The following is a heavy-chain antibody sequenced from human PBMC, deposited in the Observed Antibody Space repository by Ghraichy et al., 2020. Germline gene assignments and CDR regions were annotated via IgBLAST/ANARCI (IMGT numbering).Heavy chain of an antibody. CDR1: GGSISSGDYS. CDR3: ARTLGGDNDAFDI. V-gene: IGHV4-30-2*01. CDR2: IYYTGSI. J-gene: IGHJ3*02. Sequence: SETLSLTCTVSGGSISSGDYSWSWIRQPPGKGLEWIGYIYYTGSIYYNPSLKSPVTISVDRSKNQFSLNLNSVTAADTAVYYCARTLGGDNDAFDIWGQGTMVTVSS. D-gene: IGHD3-10*01.